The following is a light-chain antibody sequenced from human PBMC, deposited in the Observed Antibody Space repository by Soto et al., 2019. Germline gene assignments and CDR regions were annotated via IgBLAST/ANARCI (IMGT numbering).Light chain of an antibody. V-gene: IGKV3-20*01. J-gene: IGKJ1*01. CDR1: QSVSSNF. Sequence: EIVLTQSPGTLSLSPGERATLSCRASQSVSSNFLAWYQQKPVQAPRLLIYAASNRAPGIPDRFDGSGSGTDFTLTITTLEPEDFAVYYCQQYGSSSPTFGQGTKV. CDR3: QQYGSSSPT. CDR2: AAS.